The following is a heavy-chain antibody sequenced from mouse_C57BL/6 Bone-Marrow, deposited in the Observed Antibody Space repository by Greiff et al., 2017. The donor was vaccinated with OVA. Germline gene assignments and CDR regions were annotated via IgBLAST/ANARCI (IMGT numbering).Heavy chain of an antibody. J-gene: IGHJ2*01. V-gene: IGHV1-64*01. CDR1: GYTFTSYW. CDR3: ARKQIYYGNIYYFDY. D-gene: IGHD1-1*01. Sequence: QVQLQQPGAELVKPGASVKLSCKASGYTFTSYWMHWVKQRPGQGLEWIGMIHPNSGSTNYNEKFKSKATLTADKSSSTAYMQLSSLTSEDSAVYYCARKQIYYGNIYYFDYWGQGTTLTVSS. CDR2: IHPNSGST.